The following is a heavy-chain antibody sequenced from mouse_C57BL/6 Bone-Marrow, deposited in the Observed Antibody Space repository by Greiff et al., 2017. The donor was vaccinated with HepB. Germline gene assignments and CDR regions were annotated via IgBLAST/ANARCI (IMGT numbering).Heavy chain of an antibody. CDR1: GYTFTEYT. V-gene: IGHV1-62-2*01. Sequence: VKLVESGAELVKPGASVKLSCKASGYTFTEYTIHWVKQRSGQGLEWIGWFYPGSGSIKYNEKFKDKATLTADKSSSTVYMELSRLTSEDSAVYFCARHEGCESKGGYYAMDYWGQGTSVTVSS. D-gene: IGHD1-3*01. J-gene: IGHJ4*01. CDR2: FYPGSGSI. CDR3: ARHEGCESKGGYYAMDY.